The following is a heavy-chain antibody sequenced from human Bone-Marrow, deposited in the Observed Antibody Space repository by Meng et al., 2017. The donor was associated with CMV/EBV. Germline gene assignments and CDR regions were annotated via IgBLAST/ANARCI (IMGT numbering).Heavy chain of an antibody. CDR1: GFNFNAYS. V-gene: IGHV3-21*04. J-gene: IGHJ4*02. CDR2: ISSSSDYI. D-gene: IGHD2-2*01. Sequence: GESLKISCAASGFNFNAYSMNWVRQAPGKGLEWVSSISSSSDYIYNADSVKGRFTISRDNSKNTLYLQMNSLRAEDTAVYYCAKEVYCSSTSCYVVGPIDYWGQGTLVTVSS. CDR3: AKEVYCSSTSCYVVGPIDY.